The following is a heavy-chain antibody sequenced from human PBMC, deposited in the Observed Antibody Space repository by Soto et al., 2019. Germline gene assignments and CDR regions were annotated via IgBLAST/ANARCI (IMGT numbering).Heavy chain of an antibody. CDR2: IYYSGST. J-gene: IGHJ5*02. CDR1: GGSISSSTYY. Sequence: SETLSLTCSVSGGSISSSTYYWGWIRQPPGKGLEWIGTIYYSGSTYYNPSPKSRLTISVDTSKNQFSLKLSSVTAADTAVYYCARHSWYIFGFDPWGQGTLVTVSS. V-gene: IGHV4-39*01. D-gene: IGHD6-13*01. CDR3: ARHSWYIFGFDP.